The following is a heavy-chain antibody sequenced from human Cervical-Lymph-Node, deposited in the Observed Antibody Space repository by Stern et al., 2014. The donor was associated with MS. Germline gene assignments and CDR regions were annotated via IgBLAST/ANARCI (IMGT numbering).Heavy chain of an antibody. CDR2: IYSDESTT. J-gene: IGHJ6*02. Sequence: EMQLVESGGGLVQPGGSLRLSCAASGFALSGYWIHWVRQVPGKGLLWVSQIYSDESTTTYADSVKGRFIVSRDTAKNTVYMQMNSLRVEDTAVYYCARGTIAAPGMDVWGQGTTVTVSS. CDR1: GFALSGYW. D-gene: IGHD6-13*01. V-gene: IGHV3-74*02. CDR3: ARGTIAAPGMDV.